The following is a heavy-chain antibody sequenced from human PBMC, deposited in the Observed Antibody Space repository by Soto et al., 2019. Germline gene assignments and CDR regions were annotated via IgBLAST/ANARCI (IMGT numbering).Heavy chain of an antibody. CDR2: FDPEDGGT. Sequence: ASLKVSCKVSGYTPTELSMHWVRQAPGKGLEWMGGFDPEDGGTIYAQKFQGRVTMTEDTSTDTAYMELSSLRSEDTAVYYCATVTGYDGFDYWGQGTLVTVSS. CDR3: ATVTGYDGFDY. CDR1: GYTPTELS. D-gene: IGHD3-16*01. V-gene: IGHV1-24*01. J-gene: IGHJ4*02.